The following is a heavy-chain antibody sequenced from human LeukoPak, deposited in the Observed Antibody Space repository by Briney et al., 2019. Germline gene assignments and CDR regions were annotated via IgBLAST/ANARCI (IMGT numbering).Heavy chain of an antibody. Sequence: ASVKVSRKASGYTFTSYDINWVRQATGQGLEWMGWINPNSGNTGYARKFQGRVTITRSTSISTAYMELSSLRSEDTAVYYCARGYRNWDFDYWGQGTLVTVSS. CDR1: GYTFTSYD. CDR2: INPNSGNT. D-gene: IGHD4-11*01. J-gene: IGHJ4*02. CDR3: ARGYRNWDFDY. V-gene: IGHV1-8*03.